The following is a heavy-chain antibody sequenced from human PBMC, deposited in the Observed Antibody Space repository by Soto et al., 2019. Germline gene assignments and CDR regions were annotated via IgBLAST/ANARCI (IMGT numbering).Heavy chain of an antibody. V-gene: IGHV3-30*18. D-gene: IGHD2-2*01. Sequence: QVQLVESGGGVVQPGRSLRLSCAASGFTFSTYGMHWVRQAPGKGLEWVAVISYDGSNKYYADSVKGRFTISRDNSKNTLYLQMNSLRAEDTAVYYCAKATSSYYGMDVWGQGTTVTVSS. CDR1: GFTFSTYG. CDR3: AKATSSYYGMDV. J-gene: IGHJ6*02. CDR2: ISYDGSNK.